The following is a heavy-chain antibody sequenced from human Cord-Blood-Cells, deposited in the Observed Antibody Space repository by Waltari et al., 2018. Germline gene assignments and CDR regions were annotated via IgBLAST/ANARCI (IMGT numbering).Heavy chain of an antibody. CDR2: INPKGGGT. Sequence: QVQLVQSGAEVKKPGASVKVSCKASGYTFTGYYMHWVRQAPGQGLEWMGGINPKGGGTNYAQKLQGRVTMTRDTSISTAYMELSRLRSDDTAVYYCARNRVNWGSYYFDYWGQGTLVTVSS. CDR1: GYTFTGYY. D-gene: IGHD7-27*01. CDR3: ARNRVNWGSYYFDY. J-gene: IGHJ4*02. V-gene: IGHV1-2*02.